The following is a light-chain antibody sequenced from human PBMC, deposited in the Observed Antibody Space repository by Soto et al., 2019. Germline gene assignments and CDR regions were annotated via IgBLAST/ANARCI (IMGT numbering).Light chain of an antibody. Sequence: QSVLTQPPSASGTPGQRVTISCSGSSSNIGSTSVYWYQQLPGTAPKLLIYSNDRRPSGVPDRLSASKSGTSASLAISGLQSEDEADYYCAAWDNSLSGWVFGGGTQLPS. CDR2: SND. CDR1: SSNIGSTS. CDR3: AAWDNSLSGWV. V-gene: IGLV1-44*01. J-gene: IGLJ3*02.